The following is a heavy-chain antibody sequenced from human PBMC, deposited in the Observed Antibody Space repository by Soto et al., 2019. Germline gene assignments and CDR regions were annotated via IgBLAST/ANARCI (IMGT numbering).Heavy chain of an antibody. CDR2: INAGNGNT. J-gene: IGHJ4*02. CDR3: ARDGRLRFLEWLSHYYFDY. V-gene: IGHV1-3*01. Sequence: ASVKVSCKASGYTFTSYAMHWVRQAPGQRLEWMGWINAGNGNTKYSQKFQGRVTITRDTSASTAYMELSSLRSEDTAVYYCARDGRLRFLEWLSHYYFDYWGQGTLVTVSS. CDR1: GYTFTSYA. D-gene: IGHD3-3*01.